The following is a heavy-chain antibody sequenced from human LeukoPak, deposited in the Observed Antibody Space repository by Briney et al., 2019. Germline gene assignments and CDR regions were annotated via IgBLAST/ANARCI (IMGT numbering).Heavy chain of an antibody. CDR2: IDPSDSYT. V-gene: IGHV5-10-1*01. D-gene: IGHD3-9*01. Sequence: GESLKISCKGSGYSFTSYWISWVRQVPGKGLEWMGRIDPSDSYTNYSPSFQGHVTISADKSISTAYLQWSSLKASDTAMYYCARHLARKYDILTGYHDAFDIWGQGTMVTVSS. J-gene: IGHJ3*02. CDR3: ARHLARKYDILTGYHDAFDI. CDR1: GYSFTSYW.